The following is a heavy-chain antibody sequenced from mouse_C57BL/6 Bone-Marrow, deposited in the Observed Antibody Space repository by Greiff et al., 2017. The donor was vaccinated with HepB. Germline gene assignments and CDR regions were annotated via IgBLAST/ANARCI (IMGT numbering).Heavy chain of an antibody. D-gene: IGHD1-1*01. CDR2: IYPRSGNT. Sequence: VQLQQSGAELARPGASVKLSCKASGYTFTSYGISWVKQRTGQGLEWIGEIYPRSGNTYYNEKFKGKATLTADKSSSTAYMELRSLTSEDSAVYFCARCPLYYSSSYHAMDYWGQGTSVTVSS. J-gene: IGHJ4*01. V-gene: IGHV1-81*01. CDR3: ARCPLYYSSSYHAMDY. CDR1: GYTFTSYG.